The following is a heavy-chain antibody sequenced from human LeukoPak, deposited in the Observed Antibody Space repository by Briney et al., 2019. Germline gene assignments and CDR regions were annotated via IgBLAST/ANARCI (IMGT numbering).Heavy chain of an antibody. CDR1: GFTVSDYY. CDR3: ARRAAAGSAYDF. V-gene: IGHV3-11*06. Sequence: GGSLRHSCAASGFTVSDYYMSWIRQAPGKGLEWVSYISSTSTYTNYADSVKGRFTISRDNAKNSLYLQMNSLRAEDTAVYYCARRAAAGSAYDFWGQGTLVTVSS. D-gene: IGHD6-13*01. CDR2: ISSTSTYT. J-gene: IGHJ4*02.